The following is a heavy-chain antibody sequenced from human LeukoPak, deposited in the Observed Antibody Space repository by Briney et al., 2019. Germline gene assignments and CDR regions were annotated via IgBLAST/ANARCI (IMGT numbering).Heavy chain of an antibody. CDR3: ARGFLQLTPYYFDY. D-gene: IGHD1-1*01. V-gene: IGHV3-66*01. J-gene: IGHJ4*02. CDR1: GFDVSINY. CDR2: IHNDGST. Sequence: PGGSLRLSCAASGFDVSINYMNWIRQSPEKGLEWVSIIHNDGSTYYADSVKGRFTVSRDNSKNTASLQMDSLRVDDTGIYYCARGFLQLTPYYFDYWGQGALVTVSS.